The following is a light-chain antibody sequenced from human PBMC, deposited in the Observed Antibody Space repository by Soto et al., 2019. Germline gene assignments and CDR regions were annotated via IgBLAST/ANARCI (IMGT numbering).Light chain of an antibody. Sequence: DIVLTQSPGTLSLSPGERATLSCRASQSVSSSYLAWYQQKPGQAPRLLIYGASSRATGIPDRFSGSGSGTDFTLTISRLEPEDFAVYYCQQYGISPFTFGQGTRLAIK. CDR2: GAS. V-gene: IGKV3-20*01. J-gene: IGKJ5*01. CDR1: QSVSSSY. CDR3: QQYGISPFT.